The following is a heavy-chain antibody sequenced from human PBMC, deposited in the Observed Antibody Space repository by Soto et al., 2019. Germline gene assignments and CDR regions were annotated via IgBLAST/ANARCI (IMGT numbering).Heavy chain of an antibody. V-gene: IGHV4-30-2*01. Sequence: QLQLQESGSGLVKPSQTLSLSCAVSGGSISSGDSSWTWIRQPPGKGLEWIAHIYHSGSTYSNPSLKSRVTISVDRSKNQFSLKLSSVTAADTAVYYCARVGVEMATIAAFDIWGQGTMVTVSS. CDR1: GGSISSGDSS. CDR2: IYHSGST. CDR3: ARVGVEMATIAAFDI. J-gene: IGHJ3*02. D-gene: IGHD2-21*01.